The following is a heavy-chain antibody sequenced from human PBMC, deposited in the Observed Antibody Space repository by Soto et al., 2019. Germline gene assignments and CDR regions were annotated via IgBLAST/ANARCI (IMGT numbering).Heavy chain of an antibody. D-gene: IGHD3-22*01. CDR1: GFTLDDYA. CDR2: ISWNSGSI. V-gene: IGHV3-9*01. CDR3: AKDSYYYDSSGYYSE. J-gene: IGHJ4*02. Sequence: GGSLRLSCAASGFTLDDYAMHWVRQAPGKGLEWVSGISWNSGSIGYADSVKGRFTISRDNAKNSLYLQMNSLRAEDTALYYCAKDSYYYDSSGYYSEWGQGTLVTVSS.